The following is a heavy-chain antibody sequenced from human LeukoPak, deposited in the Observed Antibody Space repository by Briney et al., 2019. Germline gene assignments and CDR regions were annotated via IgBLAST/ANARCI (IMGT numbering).Heavy chain of an antibody. Sequence: ASVKVSCKASGYTFTGYYMHWVRQAPGQGHELMGWINLNSGGTNYAQKFQGRVTMTRDTSISTAYMELSSLRSDDTAVYYCARGWGFGSIDYWGQGTLVTVSS. J-gene: IGHJ4*02. CDR3: ARGWGFGSIDY. CDR1: GYTFTGYY. D-gene: IGHD7-27*01. CDR2: INLNSGGT. V-gene: IGHV1-2*02.